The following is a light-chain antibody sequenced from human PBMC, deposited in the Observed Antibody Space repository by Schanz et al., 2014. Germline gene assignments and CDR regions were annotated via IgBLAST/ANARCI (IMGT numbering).Light chain of an antibody. CDR1: QSIRIY. CDR3: QKYNSAPRT. Sequence: DIQMTQSPSSLSASVGDRVTITCRASQSIRIYLNWYQQKPGKAPKVLIYTASTLQSGVPSRFSGSGSGTDFTLTINGLQPEDVATYYCQKYNSAPRTFGQGTKVEIK. V-gene: IGKV1-39*01. CDR2: TAS. J-gene: IGKJ1*01.